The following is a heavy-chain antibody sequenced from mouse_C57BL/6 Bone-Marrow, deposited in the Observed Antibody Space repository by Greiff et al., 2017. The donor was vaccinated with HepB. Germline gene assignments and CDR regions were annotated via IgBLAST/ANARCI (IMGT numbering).Heavy chain of an antibody. CDR2: IYPSDSET. V-gene: IGHV1-61*01. CDR1: GYTFTSYW. CDR3: ARKGPRGFAY. Sequence: VQLQQSGAELVRPGSSVKLSCKASGYTFTSYWMDWVKQRPGQGLEWIGNIYPSDSETHYNQKFKDKATLTVDKSSSTAYMQLSSLTSEDSAVYYCARKGPRGFAYWGQGTLVTVSA. J-gene: IGHJ3*01.